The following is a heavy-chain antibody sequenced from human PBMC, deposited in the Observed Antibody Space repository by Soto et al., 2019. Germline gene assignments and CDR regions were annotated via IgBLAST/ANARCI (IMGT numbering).Heavy chain of an antibody. CDR1: GDSISRGGYF. J-gene: IGHJ6*03. Sequence: QVQLQESGPGLVKPSQTLSLTCIVSGDSISRGGYFCTWIRQHPGKGLEWIGYIYDSGSAFYIPSLISRVTMSVETSNNQFSLNLRSVTAAETAVFYCARGILRPNYYMEVWGKGPAVAVSS. D-gene: IGHD1-26*01. V-gene: IGHV4-31*03. CDR3: ARGILRPNYYMEV. CDR2: IYDSGSA.